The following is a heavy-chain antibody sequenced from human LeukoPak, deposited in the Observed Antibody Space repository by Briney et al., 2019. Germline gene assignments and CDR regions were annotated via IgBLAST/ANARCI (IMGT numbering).Heavy chain of an antibody. V-gene: IGHV3-74*01. Sequence: GGSLRPSCAAPGFTFRGYWMDWVRQAPGKGRWWVSRIKTDGSSTSYADSVKGRFTISRDNAKNTLYMQMNSLRAEDTAVYYCARERSSGWSDYWGQGTLVTVSS. CDR1: GFTFRGYW. CDR3: ARERSSGWSDY. CDR2: IKTDGSST. J-gene: IGHJ4*02. D-gene: IGHD6-19*01.